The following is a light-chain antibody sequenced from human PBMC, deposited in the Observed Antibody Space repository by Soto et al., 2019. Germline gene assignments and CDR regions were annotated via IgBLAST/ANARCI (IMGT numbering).Light chain of an antibody. CDR3: AAWDDSLSGRVV. J-gene: IGLJ2*01. Sequence: QSVLTHPPSASGTPGQRVTISCSGSSSNIGSNYVYWYQQFPGTAPKLLIYRINQRPSGVPDRFSASKSGTSASLAISGLRSEDEADYYCAAWDDSLSGRVVFGGGTQLTVL. CDR2: RIN. V-gene: IGLV1-47*01. CDR1: SSNIGSNY.